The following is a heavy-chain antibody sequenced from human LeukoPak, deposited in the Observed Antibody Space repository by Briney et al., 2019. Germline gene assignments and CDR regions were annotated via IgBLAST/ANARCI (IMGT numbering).Heavy chain of an antibody. Sequence: ASETLSLTCTVSGGSISSSSYYWGWIRQPPGKGLEWIGSIYYSGSTYYNPSLKSRVTISVDTSKNQFSLKLSSVTAADTAVYYCARWRAMVKQTSTYYFDYWGQGTLVTVSS. D-gene: IGHD5-18*01. CDR2: IYYSGST. J-gene: IGHJ4*02. V-gene: IGHV4-39*01. CDR1: GGSISSSSYY. CDR3: ARWRAMVKQTSTYYFDY.